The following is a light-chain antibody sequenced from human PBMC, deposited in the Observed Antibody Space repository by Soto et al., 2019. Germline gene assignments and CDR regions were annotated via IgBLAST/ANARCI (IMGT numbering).Light chain of an antibody. CDR1: QDIINH. V-gene: IGKV1-27*01. CDR3: QNYNLALGT. Sequence: DIQMTQSPSSLSASVGDTVTITCRASQDIINHLAWYQQRPGKVPNLLIYGASTLHSGVPSRFRGSGSGTHFTLPISSLQPEDVATYYCQNYNLALGTFGQGTRLEIK. J-gene: IGKJ5*01. CDR2: GAS.